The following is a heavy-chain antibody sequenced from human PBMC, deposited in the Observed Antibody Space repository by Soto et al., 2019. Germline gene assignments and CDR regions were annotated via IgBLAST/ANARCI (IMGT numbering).Heavy chain of an antibody. CDR1: GFTFSSYA. J-gene: IGHJ4*02. D-gene: IGHD3-22*01. CDR3: AKKKYGYYDSSGYYPGGYFDY. V-gene: IGHV3-23*01. Sequence: GALRLSCTASGFTFSSYAMSWVRQAPGKGLEWVSAISGSGGSTYYADSVKGRFTISRDNSKNTLYLQMNSLRAEDTAVYYCAKKKYGYYDSSGYYPGGYFDYWGQGTLVTVSS. CDR2: ISGSGGST.